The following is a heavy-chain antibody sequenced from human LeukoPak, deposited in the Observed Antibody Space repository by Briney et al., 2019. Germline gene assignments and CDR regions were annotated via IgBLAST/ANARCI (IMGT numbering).Heavy chain of an antibody. CDR1: GFTFSSYG. CDR2: IWYDGSNK. D-gene: IGHD3-22*01. V-gene: IGHV3-30*02. J-gene: IGHJ4*02. CDR3: AKDYDSSGQEQWYYFDY. Sequence: GGSLRLSCAASGFTFSSYGMHWVRQAPGKGLEWVALIWYDGSNKYYADSVKGRLTISRDNSKNTLYLQMNSLRAEDTAVYYCAKDYDSSGQEQWYYFDYWGQGTLVTVSS.